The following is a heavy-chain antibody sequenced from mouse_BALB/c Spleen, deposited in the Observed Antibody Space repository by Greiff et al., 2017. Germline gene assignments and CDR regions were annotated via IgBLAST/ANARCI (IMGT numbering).Heavy chain of an antibody. CDR3: TRGRDDNASSMAY. Sequence: DVMLVESGGGLVQPGGSRKLSCAASGFTFSSYAMSWVRQPPEKRLEWVASISSGGSTYYPDSVKGRFTIARDNARNILYLQRSSLGSEDTAMYLCTRGRDDNASSMAYWGQGTLVTVSA. V-gene: IGHV5-6-5*01. CDR2: ISSGGST. D-gene: IGHD3-1*01. J-gene: IGHJ3*01. CDR1: GFTFSSYA.